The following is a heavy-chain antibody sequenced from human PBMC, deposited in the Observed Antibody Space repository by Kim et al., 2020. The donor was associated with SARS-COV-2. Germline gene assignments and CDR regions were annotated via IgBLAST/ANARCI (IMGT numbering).Heavy chain of an antibody. CDR1: GFTFSSYW. CDR2: IKQDGSEK. Sequence: GGSLRLSCAASGFTFSSYWMSWVRQAPGKGLEWVANIKQDGSEKYYVDSVKGRFTISRDNAKNSLYLQMNSLRAEDTAVYYCARGRPQYYGDYVGLAWFDPWGQGTLVTVSS. CDR3: ARGRPQYYGDYVGLAWFDP. V-gene: IGHV3-7*01. J-gene: IGHJ5*02. D-gene: IGHD4-17*01.